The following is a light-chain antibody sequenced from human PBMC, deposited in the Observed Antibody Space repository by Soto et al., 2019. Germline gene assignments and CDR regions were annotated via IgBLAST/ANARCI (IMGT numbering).Light chain of an antibody. Sequence: IVLTHSPATLSLSPGEIAALSGRASQSVGSYLVWYQQKPGQPPRLLIYGVSTRATGVPARFSGSGSETDFSLTISSLQIEDFALYYCQQSNNWPPLTFGGGTKVDIK. CDR1: QSVGSY. CDR3: QQSNNWPPLT. V-gene: IGKV3-15*01. J-gene: IGKJ4*01. CDR2: GVS.